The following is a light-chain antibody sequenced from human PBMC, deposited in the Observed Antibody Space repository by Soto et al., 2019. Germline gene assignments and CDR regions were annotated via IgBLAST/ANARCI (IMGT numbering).Light chain of an antibody. V-gene: IGKV3-15*01. CDR3: QQYNSWPLT. Sequence: EIVMTQSPATLSVSPGERATLSCRPSQTIHSNLAWYQQRPGQAPRLLIYGASTRATGIPARFNGSGSGTEFTLTISSLQSEDFAVYYCQQYNSWPLTFGQGTKVEIK. CDR2: GAS. J-gene: IGKJ1*01. CDR1: QTIHSN.